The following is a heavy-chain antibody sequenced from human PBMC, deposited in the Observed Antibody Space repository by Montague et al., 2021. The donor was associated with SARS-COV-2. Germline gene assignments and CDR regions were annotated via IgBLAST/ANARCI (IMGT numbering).Heavy chain of an antibody. CDR3: AKDSGFSSGWEPGDDAFDM. V-gene: IGHV3-9*01. CDR1: GFVFDDYA. CDR2: ISWDSRRT. J-gene: IGHJ3*02. Sequence: SLRLSCAASGFVFDDYAMHWVRQTPGKGLEWVSGISWDSRRTDYVKSVKGRFTASRDNAKNSLYLEMNSLRVEDTALYYCAKDSGFSSGWEPGDDAFDMWGQGTMVIVSS. D-gene: IGHD6-19*01.